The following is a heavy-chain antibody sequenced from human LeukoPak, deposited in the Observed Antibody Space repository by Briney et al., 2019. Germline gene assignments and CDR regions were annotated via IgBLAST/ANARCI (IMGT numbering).Heavy chain of an antibody. Sequence: PSETLSLTCTVSGGSISSHYYWIWIRPPPGKGLEWIGSIFYSGSTYYNPSLKSRVTISVDTSKNQFSLKLSSLTAADTAVYYCARQYGSRSSYTPVVDYWGQGTLVTVSS. CDR3: ARQYGSRSSYTPVVDY. CDR2: IFYSGST. V-gene: IGHV4-39*01. J-gene: IGHJ4*02. CDR1: GGSISSHYY. D-gene: IGHD3-10*01.